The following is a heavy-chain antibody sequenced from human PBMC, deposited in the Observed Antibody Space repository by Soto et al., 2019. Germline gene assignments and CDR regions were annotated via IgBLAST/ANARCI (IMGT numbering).Heavy chain of an antibody. D-gene: IGHD6-13*01. V-gene: IGHV4-34*01. CDR2: INHSGST. CDR3: ASSKKSSNFDY. J-gene: IGHJ4*02. Sequence: SETLSLTCAVYGGSFSGYYWSWIRQPPGKGLEWIGEINHSGSTNYNPSLKSRVTISVDTSKNQFSLKLSSVTAADTAVYYCASSKKSSNFDYWGQGTLVTVSS. CDR1: GGSFSGYY.